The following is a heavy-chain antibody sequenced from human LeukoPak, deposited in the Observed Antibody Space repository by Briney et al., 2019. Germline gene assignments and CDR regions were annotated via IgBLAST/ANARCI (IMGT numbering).Heavy chain of an antibody. CDR2: INHSGST. J-gene: IGHJ6*02. CDR1: GGSFSGYY. CDR3: ARVVRKDYDFWSGYSPVDYYYGMDV. D-gene: IGHD3-3*01. Sequence: SETLSLTCAVYGGSFSGYYWSWIRQPPGKGLEWIGEINHSGSTNYNPSLTSRVTISVDTSKNPCSLKLSSVTAADTAVYYCARVVRKDYDFWSGYSPVDYYYGMDVWGQGTTVTVSS. V-gene: IGHV4-34*01.